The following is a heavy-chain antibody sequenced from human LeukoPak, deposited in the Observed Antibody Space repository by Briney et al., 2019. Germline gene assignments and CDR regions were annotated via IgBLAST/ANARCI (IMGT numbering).Heavy chain of an antibody. V-gene: IGHV4-39*07. CDR1: GGSISSSSYY. D-gene: IGHD3-3*01. CDR3: ARATPERYYDFWSGYPNDAFDI. J-gene: IGHJ3*02. Sequence: SETLSLTCTVSGGSISSSSYYWGWIRQPPGKGLEWIGSIYYSGSTYYNPSLKSRVTISVDTSKNQFSLKLSSVTAADTAGYYCARATPERYYDFWSGYPNDAFDIWGQGTMVTVSS. CDR2: IYYSGST.